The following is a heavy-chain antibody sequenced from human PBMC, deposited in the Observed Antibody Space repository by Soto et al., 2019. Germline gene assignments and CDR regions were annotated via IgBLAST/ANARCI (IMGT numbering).Heavy chain of an antibody. D-gene: IGHD3-22*01. J-gene: IGHJ3*02. V-gene: IGHV4-59*01. CDR3: ARLANYYDSSRYAGYSFDI. Sequence: QVQLQESGPGLVKPSETLSLTCTVSGGSISSYYWSWIRQPPGKGLELIGYIYYSGSTNYNPSLKDQNYIKIDTSKNEFSIKLGSVTAKYTAVYYCARLANYYDSSRYAGYSFDIWGHGTMVTVSS. CDR2: IYYSGST. CDR1: GGSISSYY.